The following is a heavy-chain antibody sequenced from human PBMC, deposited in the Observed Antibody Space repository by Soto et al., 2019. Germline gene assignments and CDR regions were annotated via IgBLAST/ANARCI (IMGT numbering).Heavy chain of an antibody. CDR2: VSHDGRNT. CDR3: AKGGRQWLVTSDFNY. CDR1: GFTFSDYA. D-gene: IGHD6-19*01. J-gene: IGHJ4*02. V-gene: IGHV3-30*18. Sequence: VQLVESGGGVVQPGRSLRLSCAASGFTFSDYAMHWVRQAPGKGLEWVAVVSHDGRNTHYADSVKGRFTISRDSSKKTVSLERTSLSAEDTAVYYCAKGGRQWLVTSDFNYWGQGALVTVSS.